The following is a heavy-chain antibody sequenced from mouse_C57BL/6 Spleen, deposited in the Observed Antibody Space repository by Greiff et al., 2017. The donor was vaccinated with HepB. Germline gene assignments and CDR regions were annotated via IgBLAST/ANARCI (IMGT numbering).Heavy chain of an antibody. CDR1: GFTFSDYY. D-gene: IGHD1-1*01. V-gene: IGHV5-16*01. Sequence: EVKLMESEGGLVQPGSSMKLSCTASGFTFSDYYMAWVRQVPEKGLEWVANINYDGSSTYYLDSLKSRFIISRDNAKNILYLQMSSLKSEDTATYYCARGRGLFRGYFDVWGTGTTVTVSS. J-gene: IGHJ1*03. CDR2: INYDGSST. CDR3: ARGRGLFRGYFDV.